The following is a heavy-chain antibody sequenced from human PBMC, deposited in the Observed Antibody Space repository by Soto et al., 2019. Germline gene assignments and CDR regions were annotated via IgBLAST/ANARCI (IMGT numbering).Heavy chain of an antibody. CDR3: ASAGPISSYAIDY. CDR1: GYTFSSYT. V-gene: IGHV1-3*01. Sequence: ASVKVSCKASGYTFSSYTIHWVRQAPGQRLEWMAWINVGTGNTKYSQKFQDRVTITKDTSANTAYMELSSLRSEDTAVYYCASAGPISSYAIDYWGQGTLVTVSS. D-gene: IGHD2-2*01. CDR2: INVGTGNT. J-gene: IGHJ4*02.